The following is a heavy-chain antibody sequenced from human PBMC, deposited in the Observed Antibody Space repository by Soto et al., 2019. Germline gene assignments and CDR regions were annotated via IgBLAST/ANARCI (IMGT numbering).Heavy chain of an antibody. Sequence: SETLSLTCTVYGDPIYSDGHLWTWIRQHTGKDLEWIGYIFNSGNTQYNPSLRSRVSISADTSKNQFSLRLTSLTAADTAVYFCARAHRSVGHLDYWGQGTLVTVSS. CDR3: ARAHRSVGHLDY. CDR1: GDPIYSDGHL. J-gene: IGHJ4*02. D-gene: IGHD2-15*01. V-gene: IGHV4-31*03. CDR2: IFNSGNT.